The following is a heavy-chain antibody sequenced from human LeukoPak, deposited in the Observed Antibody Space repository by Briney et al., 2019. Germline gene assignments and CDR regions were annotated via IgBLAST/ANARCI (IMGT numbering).Heavy chain of an antibody. CDR2: INPNSGGT. Sequence: ASVKVYCKTSGYTFTGYYMHWVRQATGQGLEWMGCINPNSGGTNYAQTFQGRVTMTRDTSISTAYIELSRLRSDDTAVYYCARSAGIVVGSYYMDVWGKGTTVTVSS. D-gene: IGHD2-2*01. CDR1: GYTFTGYY. J-gene: IGHJ6*03. V-gene: IGHV1-2*02. CDR3: ARSAGIVVGSYYMDV.